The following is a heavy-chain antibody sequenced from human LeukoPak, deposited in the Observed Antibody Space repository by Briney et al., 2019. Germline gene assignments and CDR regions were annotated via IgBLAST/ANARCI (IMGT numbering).Heavy chain of an antibody. CDR2: IFYSGST. D-gene: IGHD6-13*01. Sequence: PSETLSLTCTVSGGSISSGDYYWSWIRQPPGKGLEWIGYIFYSGSTYYNPSLKSRITISVDASKNQFSLKLSSVTAADTAVYYCARDSRDYSSSYNFDYWGQGTLVTVSS. CDR3: ARDSRDYSSSYNFDY. CDR1: GGSISSGDYY. V-gene: IGHV4-30-4*01. J-gene: IGHJ4*02.